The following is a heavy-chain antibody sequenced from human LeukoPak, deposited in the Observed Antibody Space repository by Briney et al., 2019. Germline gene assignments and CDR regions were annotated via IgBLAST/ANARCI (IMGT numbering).Heavy chain of an antibody. CDR3: AKHKAGGLGNDAFDM. D-gene: IGHD6-19*01. V-gene: IGHV3-23*01. J-gene: IGHJ3*02. CDR2: VRGGGFSR. CDR1: GFSLRTYA. Sequence: SGGSLRLSCVVSGFSLRTYAMSWVRQAPGKGLEWVTTVRGGGFSRYYADSVKGRVSISRDDSKNTVSLEVDNLVVEDTAIYYCAKHKAGGLGNDAFDMWGPGTMLIVSS.